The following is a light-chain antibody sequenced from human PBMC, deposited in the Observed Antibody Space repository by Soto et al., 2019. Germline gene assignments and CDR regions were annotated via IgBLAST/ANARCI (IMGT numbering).Light chain of an antibody. J-gene: IGKJ1*01. CDR3: QQYNSYSAT. V-gene: IGKV1-5*01. CDR2: DAS. Sequence: EIQMTQSPPTLSASVGDRVTITCRASQSISSWLAWYQQKPGKAPKLLIYDASSLESGVPSRFSGSGSGTEFTLTISSLQPDDFATYYCQQYNSYSATFGQGTKVEIK. CDR1: QSISSW.